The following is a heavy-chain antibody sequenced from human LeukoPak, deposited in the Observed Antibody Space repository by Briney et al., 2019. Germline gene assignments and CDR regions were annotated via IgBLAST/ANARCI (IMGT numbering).Heavy chain of an antibody. CDR3: APLDTAMVAHLDY. D-gene: IGHD5-18*01. Sequence: PGRSLRLSCAASGFTFSSYAMHWVRQAPGKGLEWVAVISYDGSNKYYADSVKGRFTISRDNSKNTLYLQMNSLRAEDTAVYYCAPLDTAMVAHLDYWGQGTLVTVSS. V-gene: IGHV3-30-3*01. J-gene: IGHJ4*02. CDR2: ISYDGSNK. CDR1: GFTFSSYA.